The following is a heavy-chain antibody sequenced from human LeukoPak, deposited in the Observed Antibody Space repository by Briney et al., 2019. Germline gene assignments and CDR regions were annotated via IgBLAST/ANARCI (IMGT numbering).Heavy chain of an antibody. Sequence: GRSLRLSCTASGFTFSSYGMHWVRQAPGKGQEWVAVISYDGSNKYYADSVKGRFTISRDNSKNTLYLQMNSLRAEDTAVYYCAKDYYGSGSYPYYFDYWGQGTLVTVSS. CDR3: AKDYYGSGSYPYYFDY. CDR1: GFTFSSYG. V-gene: IGHV3-30*18. D-gene: IGHD3-10*01. J-gene: IGHJ4*02. CDR2: ISYDGSNK.